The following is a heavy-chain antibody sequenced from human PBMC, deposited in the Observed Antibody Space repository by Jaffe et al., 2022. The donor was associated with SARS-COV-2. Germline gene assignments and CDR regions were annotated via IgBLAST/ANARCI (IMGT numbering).Heavy chain of an antibody. D-gene: IGHD3-10*01. Sequence: EVQLVESGGGLVKPGGSLRLSCAASGFTFKNAWMSWVRQAPGKGLEWVGRIKSKNDGGTRDYAAVVKGRFTISRDDSQNTLYLQMNSLKTEDTAVFYCTRGAKYYDAFDIWGQGTMVTVSS. CDR1: GFTFKNAW. CDR2: IKSKNDGGTR. V-gene: IGHV3-15*01. J-gene: IGHJ3*02. CDR3: TRGAKYYDAFDI.